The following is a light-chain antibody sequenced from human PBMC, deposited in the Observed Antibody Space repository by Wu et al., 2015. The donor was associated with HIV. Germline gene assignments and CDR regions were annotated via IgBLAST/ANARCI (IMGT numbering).Light chain of an antibody. CDR1: QSISTW. V-gene: IGKV1-5*03. CDR2: KAS. J-gene: IGKJ1*01. CDR3: QQYNSYPVT. Sequence: DIQMTQSPSTLSASVGDRVTITCRASQSISTWLAWYQQKPGKAPKLLIYKASSLESGVPSRFSGSGSGTEFTLTISSLQPDDFATYYCQQYNSYPVTFGQGTKVGNQ.